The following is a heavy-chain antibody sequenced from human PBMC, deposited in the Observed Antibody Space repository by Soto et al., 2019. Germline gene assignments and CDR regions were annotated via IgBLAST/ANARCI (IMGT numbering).Heavy chain of an antibody. D-gene: IGHD7-27*01. CDR3: ARDRADLTGDWGLPVDY. Sequence: ASVKVSCKASGYTFTSYYMHWVRQAPGQGLEWMGIINPSGGSTSYAQKFQGRVTMTRDTSTSTVYMELSSLRSEDTAVYYCARDRADLTGDWGLPVDYWGQGTLVTVSS. CDR1: GYTFTSYY. J-gene: IGHJ4*02. V-gene: IGHV1-46*03. CDR2: INPSGGST.